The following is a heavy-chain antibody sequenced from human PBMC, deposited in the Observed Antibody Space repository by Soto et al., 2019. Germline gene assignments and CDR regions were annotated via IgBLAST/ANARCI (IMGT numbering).Heavy chain of an antibody. CDR3: ASHYDMWSGYLSPVDY. J-gene: IGHJ4*02. CDR1: GYTFSDYY. D-gene: IGHD3-3*01. V-gene: IGHV3-11*01. CDR2: IDTSGTKI. Sequence: GGSLRLSCAASGYTFSDYYMSWIRQAPGKGLEWISYIDTSGTKIYYADSVKGRFTITRDNAKNSLYLEMNSLRDEDTAVYYCASHYDMWSGYLSPVDYWGQGTLVTVLL.